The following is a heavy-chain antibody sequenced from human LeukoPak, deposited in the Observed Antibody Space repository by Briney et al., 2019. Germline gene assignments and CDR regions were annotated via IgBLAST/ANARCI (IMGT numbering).Heavy chain of an antibody. CDR3: ARGGVTATHYYYGMDV. Sequence: SETLSLTCSVSGASINGYYWNWTRQPPGKGLQWIGHIYYSGSTSYNLSLKSRVTISVDTSKNQFSLKLTSVTDVDTAVYYCARGGVTATHYYYGMDVWGKGTTVTVSS. CDR2: IYYSGST. J-gene: IGHJ6*04. CDR1: GASINGYY. D-gene: IGHD2-15*01. V-gene: IGHV4-59*01.